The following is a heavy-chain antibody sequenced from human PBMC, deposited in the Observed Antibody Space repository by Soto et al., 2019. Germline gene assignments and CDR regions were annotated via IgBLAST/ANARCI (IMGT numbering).Heavy chain of an antibody. V-gene: IGHV1-8*01. D-gene: IGHD5-12*01. J-gene: IGHJ6*03. Sequence: GASVKVSCKASGYTFTSYDINWVRQATGQGLEWMGWMNPNSGNTGYAQKFQGRVTMTRNTSISTAYMELSSLRSEDTAVYYCAGGRGLRGYDPSYYYYYMDVWGKGTTVTVSS. CDR2: MNPNSGNT. CDR3: AGGRGLRGYDPSYYYYYMDV. CDR1: GYTFTSYD.